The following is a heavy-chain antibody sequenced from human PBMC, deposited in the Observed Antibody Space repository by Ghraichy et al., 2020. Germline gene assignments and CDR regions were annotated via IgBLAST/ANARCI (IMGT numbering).Heavy chain of an antibody. Sequence: GGSLRLSCVASGFSFSSYEMNWVRQAPGKGLEWVSYSSSSGSTTNYAASVKGRFTISRDNAKNSVYLQMNSLRAEDTAVYYCARFPYCNRTICYLDYWGQGTLVTVSS. J-gene: IGHJ4*02. CDR2: SSSSGSTT. D-gene: IGHD2-2*01. CDR3: ARFPYCNRTICYLDY. V-gene: IGHV3-48*03. CDR1: GFSFSSYE.